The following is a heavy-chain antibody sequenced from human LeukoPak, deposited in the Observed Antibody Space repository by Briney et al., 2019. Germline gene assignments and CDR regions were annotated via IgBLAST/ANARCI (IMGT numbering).Heavy chain of an antibody. J-gene: IGHJ6*02. Sequence: AGGSLRLSCAASGFTFSSYAMHWVRQAPGKGLEWVAVISYDGSNKYYADSVKGRFTISRDNSKNTLYLQMNSLRAEDTAVYYCARDNLYYGMDVWGQGTTVTVSS. CDR2: ISYDGSNK. CDR3: ARDNLYYGMDV. D-gene: IGHD1-14*01. V-gene: IGHV3-30-3*01. CDR1: GFTFSSYA.